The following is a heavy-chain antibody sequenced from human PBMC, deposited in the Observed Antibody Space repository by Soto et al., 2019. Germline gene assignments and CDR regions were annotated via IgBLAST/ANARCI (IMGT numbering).Heavy chain of an antibody. D-gene: IGHD3-3*01. CDR1: GYTFSSHA. CDR2: INAGNGNT. J-gene: IGHJ4*02. V-gene: IGHV1-3*01. Sequence: ASVKVSCKASGYTFSSHAMHWVRQAPGQRLEWMGWINAGNGNTKYSQNFQGRVAITRDTSASTAYMEPRSLRSEDTAVYYCARDGARITVFGVVYYFDYWGQGTLVTVSS. CDR3: ARDGARITVFGVVYYFDY.